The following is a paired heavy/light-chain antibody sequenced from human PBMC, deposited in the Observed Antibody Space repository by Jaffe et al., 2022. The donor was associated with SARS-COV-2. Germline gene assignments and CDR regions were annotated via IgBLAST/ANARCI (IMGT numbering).Heavy chain of an antibody. J-gene: IGHJ4*02. V-gene: IGHV3-21*02. Sequence: EVQLVESGGGLVRPGGSLRLSCATSGFTFGDYSMNWVRQAPGKGLEWVSSISGNGRYIYYADSVKGRFTISRDNAKKSLYLQMNSLRAEDTAVYYCSRDCSTITCFLNWGQGTLVTVSS. D-gene: IGHD2-2*01. CDR2: ISGNGRYI. CDR1: GFTFGDYS. CDR3: SRDCSTITCFLN.
Light chain of an antibody. J-gene: IGKJ1*01. V-gene: IGKV4-1*01. CDR1: QSVLYSPNNQNY. CDR3: QQYYSTPRT. CDR2: WAS. Sequence: DIVMTQSPDSLAVSLGERATINCKSSQSVLYSPNNQNYLAWYQQKPGQPPKVLIHWASTRESGVPDRFSGSGSGTDFTLTISSLQAEDVAVYYCQQYYSTPRTFGQGTKVEIK.